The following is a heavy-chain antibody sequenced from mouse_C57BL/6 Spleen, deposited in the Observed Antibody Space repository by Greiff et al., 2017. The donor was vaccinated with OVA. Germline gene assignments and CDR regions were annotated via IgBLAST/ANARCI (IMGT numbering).Heavy chain of an antibody. V-gene: IGHV1-82*01. CDR1: GYAFSSSW. CDR2: IYPGDGDT. CDR3: ARSESNSFAY. J-gene: IGHJ3*01. Sequence: VQLQQSGPELVKPGASVKISCKASGYAFSSSWMNWVKQRPGKGLEGIGRIYPGDGDTNYNGKFKGKATLTEDKSSSTAYMQLSSLTSEDSAVYFCARSESNSFAYWGQGTLVTVSA. D-gene: IGHD2-5*01.